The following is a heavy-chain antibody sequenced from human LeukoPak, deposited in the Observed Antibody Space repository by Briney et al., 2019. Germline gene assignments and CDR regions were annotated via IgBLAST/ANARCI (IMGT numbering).Heavy chain of an antibody. J-gene: IGHJ4*02. CDR3: ARPYDSSGNDLGY. CDR2: ISAYDGNT. CDR1: GYTFTNYG. V-gene: IGHV1-18*01. Sequence: ASVKLSCNASGYTFTNYGISWERQAHGPGIEWVGWISAYDGNTNYLQKLQGRVTMTTDTSTSTAYMKLRSLRSDDTAVYYCARPYDSSGNDLGYWGQGTLVTVSS. D-gene: IGHD3-22*01.